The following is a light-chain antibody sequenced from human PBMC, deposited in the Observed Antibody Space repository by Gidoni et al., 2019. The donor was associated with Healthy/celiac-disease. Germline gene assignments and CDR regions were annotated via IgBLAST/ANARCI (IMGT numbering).Light chain of an antibody. J-gene: IGKJ5*01. CDR1: QDISYY. V-gene: IGKV1-33*01. CDR2: DAS. Sequence: SVGDRVTITCQASQDISYYLNWYQQKPGKAPKLLIYDASNLETGVPSRFSGSGSGTDFTYTISSLQPEDIATYYCQQYDNLPITFGQGTRMEIK. CDR3: QQYDNLPIT.